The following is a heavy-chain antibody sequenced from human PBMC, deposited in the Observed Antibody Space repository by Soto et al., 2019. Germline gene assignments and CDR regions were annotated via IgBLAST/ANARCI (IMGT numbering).Heavy chain of an antibody. CDR2: IYSSGII. CDR3: ARDNSAAFDY. D-gene: IGHD3-10*01. J-gene: IGHJ4*02. V-gene: IGHV4-4*07. CDR1: GGSISSYY. Sequence: QVQLQESGPRLVKPSETLSLSCTVSGGSISSYYWSWIRQPAGKGLEWIGRIYSSGIINSNPSLWSRLTMSVDTSKNQFPRKLSSVTAADTAVYYCARDNSAAFDYWGQGTLVTVSS.